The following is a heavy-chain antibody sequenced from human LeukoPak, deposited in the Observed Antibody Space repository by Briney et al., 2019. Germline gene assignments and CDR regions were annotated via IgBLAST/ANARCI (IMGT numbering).Heavy chain of an antibody. D-gene: IGHD4-17*01. CDR3: AALGDYERVGLDY. J-gene: IGHJ4*02. CDR2: IYYRGNT. CDR1: GDSISRHY. V-gene: IGHV4-59*08. Sequence: PSETLSLTCTVSGDSISRHYWTWIRQPPGKGLEWIGYIYYRGNTDYNPSLKSRVTMSVDTSKNQFSLKLSSVTAADTAVYYCAALGDYERVGLDYWGQGTLVTVSS.